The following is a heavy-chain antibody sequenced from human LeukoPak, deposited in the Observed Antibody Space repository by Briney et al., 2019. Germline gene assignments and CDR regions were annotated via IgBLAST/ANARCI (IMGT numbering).Heavy chain of an antibody. CDR3: ASRGIVVVPAARGIAFDI. D-gene: IGHD2-2*01. J-gene: IGHJ3*02. CDR1: GGSISSYY. CDR2: IYYSGST. V-gene: IGHV4-39*07. Sequence: SETLSLTCTVSGGSISSYYWSWIRQPPGKGLEWIGSIYYSGSTYYNPSLKSRVTISVDTSKNQFSLKLSSVTAADTAVYYCASRGIVVVPAARGIAFDIWGQGTMVTVSS.